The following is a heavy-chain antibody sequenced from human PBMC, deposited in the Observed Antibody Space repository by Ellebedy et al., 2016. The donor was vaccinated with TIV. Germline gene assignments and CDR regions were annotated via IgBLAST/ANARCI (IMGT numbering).Heavy chain of an antibody. CDR2: INLHSGGT. D-gene: IGHD3-22*01. Sequence: AASVKVSCKASGYSFTNYDINWARQATGQGLEWMGWINLHSGGTNYAQKFQGRVTMTRDTSINTAYMELSGLGSDDTALYFCARDGRDYYDRSGHDYWGQGTLVTVSS. J-gene: IGHJ4*02. CDR1: GYSFTNYD. V-gene: IGHV1-2*02. CDR3: ARDGRDYYDRSGHDY.